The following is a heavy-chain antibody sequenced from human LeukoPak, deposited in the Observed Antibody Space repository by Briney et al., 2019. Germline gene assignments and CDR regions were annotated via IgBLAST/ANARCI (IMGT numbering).Heavy chain of an antibody. CDR2: ISYDGSNK. V-gene: IGHV3-30-3*01. Sequence: GGSLRLSCAASGFTFSSYAMHWVRQAPGKGLEWVAVISYDGSNKYYADSVKGRFTISRDNSKNTLYLQMNSLRAEDTAVYYCARDRGHYSNYGFDYWGQGTLVTVSS. CDR3: ARDRGHYSNYGFDY. D-gene: IGHD4-4*01. J-gene: IGHJ4*02. CDR1: GFTFSSYA.